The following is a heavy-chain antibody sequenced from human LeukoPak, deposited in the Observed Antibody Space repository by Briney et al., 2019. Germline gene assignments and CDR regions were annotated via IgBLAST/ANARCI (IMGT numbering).Heavy chain of an antibody. CDR1: GDSVSSNSAA. CDR2: TYYKSKWYN. Sequence: SQTLSLTCAISGDSVSSNSAAWNWIRQPPSRGLEWLGRTYYKSKWYNNYAVSVKSRITINPDTSKNQFSLQLNSVTPEDTAVYYCARGDQHLRDWGQGTLVTVSS. CDR3: ARGDQHLRD. D-gene: IGHD6-13*01. J-gene: IGHJ4*02. V-gene: IGHV6-1*01.